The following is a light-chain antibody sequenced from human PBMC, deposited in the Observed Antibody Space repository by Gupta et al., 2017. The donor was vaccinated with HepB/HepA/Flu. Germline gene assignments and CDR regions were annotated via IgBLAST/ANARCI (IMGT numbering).Light chain of an antibody. CDR2: WAS. CDR1: QSVLYSSNNKNY. CDR3: QQYYSTLYT. Sequence: DIVMTQSPDSLAVSLGERATINCKSSQSVLYSSNNKNYLAWYQQKPGQPPKLLISWASTRENGVPDRFSGSGSGTDFTLTISSLQAEDVAVYYCQQYYSTLYTFGQGTKLEI. V-gene: IGKV4-1*01. J-gene: IGKJ2*01.